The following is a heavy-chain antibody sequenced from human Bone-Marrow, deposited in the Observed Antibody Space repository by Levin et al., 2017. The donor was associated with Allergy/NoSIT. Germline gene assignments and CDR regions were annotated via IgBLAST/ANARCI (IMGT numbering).Heavy chain of an antibody. CDR3: ARGRHIVVVVAADYFDY. J-gene: IGHJ4*02. CDR1: GFTFSSYG. D-gene: IGHD2-15*01. CDR2: IWYDGSNK. V-gene: IGHV3-33*01. Sequence: TGESLKISCAASGFTFSSYGMHWVRQAPGKGLEWVAVIWYDGSNKYYADSVKGRFTISRDNSKNTLYLQMNSLRAEDTAVYYCARGRHIVVVVAADYFDYWGQGTLVTVSS.